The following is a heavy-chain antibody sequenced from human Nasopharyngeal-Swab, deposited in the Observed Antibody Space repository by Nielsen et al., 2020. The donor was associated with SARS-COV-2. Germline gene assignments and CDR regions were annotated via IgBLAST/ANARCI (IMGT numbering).Heavy chain of an antibody. CDR1: GFTFSSYA. CDR3: ARGIAEPNFDY. CDR2: ISVNGAST. J-gene: IGHJ4*02. V-gene: IGHV3-23*01. Sequence: GESLKISCAASGFTFSSYAMTWVRQAPGKGLEWVSSISVNGASTYYADSVKGRFTISRDNSKNTLYLQMNSLRAEDTAVYYCARGIAEPNFDYWGQGTLVTVSS. D-gene: IGHD6-13*01.